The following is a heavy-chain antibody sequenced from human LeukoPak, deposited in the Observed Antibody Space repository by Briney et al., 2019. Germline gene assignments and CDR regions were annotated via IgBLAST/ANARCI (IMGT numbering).Heavy chain of an antibody. CDR1: GFTFSSYE. Sequence: GGSLRLSCAASGFTFSSYEMNWVRQAPGKGLEWVSYISSSGSTIYYADSVKGRFTISRDNAKNTLYLQMNSLRAEDTAVYYCARSGGDGSSWYPPDYWGQGTLVTVSS. CDR2: ISSSGSTI. V-gene: IGHV3-48*03. J-gene: IGHJ4*02. D-gene: IGHD6-13*01. CDR3: ARSGGDGSSWYPPDY.